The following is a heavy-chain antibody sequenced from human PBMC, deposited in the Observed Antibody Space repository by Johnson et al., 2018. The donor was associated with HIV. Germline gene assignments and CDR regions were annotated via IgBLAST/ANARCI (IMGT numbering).Heavy chain of an antibody. D-gene: IGHD6-13*01. CDR2: ISGSGGST. Sequence: EVQLVESGGGLVQPGGSLRLSCAASGFTFSSYAMSWVRQAPGKGLEWVSAISGSGGSTYYADSVKGRFTISRENAKNSLYLQMNSLRAGDTAVYYCAGIAAAGGDAFDIWGQGTMVTVSS. V-gene: IGHV3-23*04. J-gene: IGHJ3*02. CDR1: GFTFSSYA. CDR3: AGIAAAGGDAFDI.